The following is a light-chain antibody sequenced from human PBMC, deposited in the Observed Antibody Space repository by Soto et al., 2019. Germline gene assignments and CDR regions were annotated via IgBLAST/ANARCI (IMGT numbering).Light chain of an antibody. CDR1: QSVSNSY. CDR3: QQYGGSPWT. CDR2: GAS. Sequence: EIVLTQSPGTLSLSPGERATLSCRASQSVSNSYLAWYQQKPGQAPRLLIYGASSRATCIPDRFSGSGSGTDFALTISRLEPEDFAVYHCQQYGGSPWTFGQGTKVEIK. J-gene: IGKJ1*01. V-gene: IGKV3-20*01.